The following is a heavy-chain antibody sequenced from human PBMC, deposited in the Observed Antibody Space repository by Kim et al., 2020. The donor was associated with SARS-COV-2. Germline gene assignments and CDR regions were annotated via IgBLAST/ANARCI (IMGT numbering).Heavy chain of an antibody. D-gene: IGHD2-2*03. CDR1: GDSVSSAGYS. V-gene: IGHV4-61*08. J-gene: IGHJ5*02. Sequence: SETLSLTCTVSGDSVSSAGYSWNWIRQSPAKGLEWIGYVYYSGNTHYNPSLQSRATISVDTSKNQFSLRLNTVTAADSAVYYCAGSHLSGYSSSWYKNWFDPWGQGTLVTVSS. CDR2: VYYSGNT. CDR3: AGSHLSGYSSSWYKNWFDP.